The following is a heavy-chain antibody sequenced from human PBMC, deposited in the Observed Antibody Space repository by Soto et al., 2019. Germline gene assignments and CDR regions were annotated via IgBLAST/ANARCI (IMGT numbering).Heavy chain of an antibody. Sequence: SETLSLTCAVYGGSFSGYYWSWIRQPPGKGLEWIGEINHSGSTNYNPSLKSRVTISVDTSKNQFSLKLSSVTAADTAVYYCARGYYGSGSLYYYYGMDVWGQGTTVTV. CDR2: INHSGST. CDR3: ARGYYGSGSLYYYYGMDV. CDR1: GGSFSGYY. V-gene: IGHV4-34*01. J-gene: IGHJ6*02. D-gene: IGHD3-10*01.